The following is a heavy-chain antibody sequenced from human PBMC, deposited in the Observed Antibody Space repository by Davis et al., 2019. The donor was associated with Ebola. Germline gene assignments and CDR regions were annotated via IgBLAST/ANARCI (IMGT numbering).Heavy chain of an antibody. J-gene: IGHJ5*02. CDR3: AREEIVVVPAARSYNWFDP. CDR2: ISISSTYI. Sequence: PGGSLRLSCAASGFTFSSYNMNWVRQAPGKGLEWVSSISISSTYIYYADSVKGRFAISRDNAKNSLYLQMNSLRAEDTAVYYCAREEIVVVPAARSYNWFDPWGQGTLVTVSS. V-gene: IGHV3-21*01. D-gene: IGHD2-2*01. CDR1: GFTFSSYN.